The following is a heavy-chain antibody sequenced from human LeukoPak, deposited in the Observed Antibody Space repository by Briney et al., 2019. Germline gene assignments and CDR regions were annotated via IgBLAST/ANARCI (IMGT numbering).Heavy chain of an antibody. CDR3: ASESGSYYYGMDV. CDR1: GGSFSGYY. CDR2: INHSGST. J-gene: IGHJ6*04. V-gene: IGHV4-34*01. D-gene: IGHD3-22*01. Sequence: SETLSLTCAVYGGSFSGYYWSWIRQPPGKGLEWIGEINHSGSTNYNPSLKSRVTISVDTSKNQFSLKLSSVTAADTAVYYCASESGSYYYGMDVWGKGTTVTVSP.